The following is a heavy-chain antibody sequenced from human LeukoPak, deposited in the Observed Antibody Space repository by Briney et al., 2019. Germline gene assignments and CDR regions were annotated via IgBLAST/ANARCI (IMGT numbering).Heavy chain of an antibody. CDR2: INHSGST. J-gene: IGHJ4*02. CDR3: ARVPRWLQIKGHFDY. CDR1: GGSFSGYY. D-gene: IGHD5-24*01. V-gene: IGHV4-34*01. Sequence: PSETLSLTCAVYGGSFSGYYWSWLRQPPGKGLEWIGEINHSGSTNYNPSLKSRVTISVDTSKNQFSLKLSSVTAADTAVYYCARVPRWLQIKGHFDYWGQGTLVTVSS.